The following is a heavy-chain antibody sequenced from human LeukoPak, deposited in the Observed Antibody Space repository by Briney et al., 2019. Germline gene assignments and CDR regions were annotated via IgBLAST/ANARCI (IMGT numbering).Heavy chain of an antibody. J-gene: IGHJ4*02. CDR1: GDSISNYY. D-gene: IGHD6-13*01. Sequence: SETLSLTCIVSGDSISNYYWSWIRQPAGKGLEWIGRIYTSGSTNYNPSLKSRVTMSVDTSKNQFSLKLTSVTAADTAVYYCAREAAAGTLYFDYWGQGTLVTVSS. CDR2: IYTSGST. CDR3: AREAAAGTLYFDY. V-gene: IGHV4-4*07.